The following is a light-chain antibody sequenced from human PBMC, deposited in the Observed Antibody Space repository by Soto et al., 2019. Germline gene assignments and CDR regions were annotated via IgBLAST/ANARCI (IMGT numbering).Light chain of an antibody. Sequence: DIQMTQSPSSLSASVGDRVTITCQASQDIRKYLNWYQQKPGIAPKLLISGASNVETGVPSRFSGSGSGTDFTLTISSLQPEDFATYYCQQSYSTPSFGGGTKVDIK. CDR3: QQSYSTPS. CDR2: GAS. V-gene: IGKV1-39*01. CDR1: QDIRKY. J-gene: IGKJ4*01.